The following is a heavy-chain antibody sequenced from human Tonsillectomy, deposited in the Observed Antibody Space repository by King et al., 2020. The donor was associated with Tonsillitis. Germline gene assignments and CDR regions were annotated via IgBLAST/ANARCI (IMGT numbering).Heavy chain of an antibody. CDR3: ARHVGGYCSGGSGYSNAFWDY. V-gene: IGHV4-59*08. J-gene: IGHJ4*02. CDR2: IYYSGST. CDR1: GGSISSYY. D-gene: IGHD2-15*01. Sequence: VQLQESGPGLVKPSETLSLTCTVSGGSISSYYWSWIRPPPGKGLEWIGYIYYSGSTNYNPSLKSRVTISVDTSKNQFSLKLSSVTAADTAVYYCARHVGGYCSGGSGYSNAFWDYWGQGTLVTVSS.